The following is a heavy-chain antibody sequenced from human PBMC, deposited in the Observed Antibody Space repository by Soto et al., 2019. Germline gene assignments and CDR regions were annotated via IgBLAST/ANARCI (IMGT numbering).Heavy chain of an antibody. V-gene: IGHV3-23*01. CDR2: ILVGGST. J-gene: IGHJ3*02. CDR1: GFTCTIYD. D-gene: IGHD2-8*02. Sequence: GGSLRLSCAASGFTCTIYDMSWVRQAPGKGLEWVSTILVGGSTHYPDSVKGRFTISRDNSKNTVFLQMNSLTAGDTAVYYCAKATATGGGAFDICGQGTMVTVSS. CDR3: AKATATGGGAFDI.